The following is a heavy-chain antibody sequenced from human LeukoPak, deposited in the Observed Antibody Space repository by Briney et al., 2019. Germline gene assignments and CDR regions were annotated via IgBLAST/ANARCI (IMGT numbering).Heavy chain of an antibody. Sequence: PGGSLRLSCAASKFTFSSYSMNWVRQAPGKGLEWVSCISSSSRYIYYTDSVKGRFTISRDNAKNSLNLQMNSLRAEDTAVYYCAREGDSGYVELDSWGQGTLVTVSS. J-gene: IGHJ4*02. D-gene: IGHD5-12*01. CDR1: KFTFSSYS. V-gene: IGHV3-21*01. CDR3: AREGDSGYVELDS. CDR2: ISSSSRYI.